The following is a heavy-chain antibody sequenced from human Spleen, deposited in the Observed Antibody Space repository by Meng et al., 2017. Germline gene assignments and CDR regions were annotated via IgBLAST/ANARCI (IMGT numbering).Heavy chain of an antibody. CDR1: GFSLSTSGMR. CDR3: AHIKYYYDNSDYYNFDY. CDR2: IDWDDDK. Sequence: SGPTLVKPTQTLTLTCTFSGFSLSTSGMRVSWIRQPPGKALEWLARIDWDDDKFYSTSLKTRLTISKDTSKNQVVLTMTNMDPVDTATYYCAHIKYYYDNSDYYNFDYWGQGTLVTVSS. V-gene: IGHV2-70*04. J-gene: IGHJ4*02. D-gene: IGHD3-22*01.